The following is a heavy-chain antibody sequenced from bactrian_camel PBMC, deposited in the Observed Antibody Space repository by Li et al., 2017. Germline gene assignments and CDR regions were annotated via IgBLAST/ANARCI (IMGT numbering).Heavy chain of an antibody. CDR3: AADCPPIVGWDRQEY. Sequence: QLVESGGGSVQAGGSLKLTCSASGYILPSCEMGWYRRAPGKERELVAMDKGDDSISYGYSVKGRFTHSRDNAKDTVNLQMDNLMIEDTATYQCAADCPPIVGWDRQEYWGQGTQVTVS. J-gene: IGHJ4*01. V-gene: IGHV3S53*01. D-gene: IGHD1*01. CDR1: GYILPSCE. CDR2: DKGDDSI.